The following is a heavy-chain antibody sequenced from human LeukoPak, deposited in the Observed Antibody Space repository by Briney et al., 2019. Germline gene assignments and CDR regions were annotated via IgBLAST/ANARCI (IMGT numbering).Heavy chain of an antibody. D-gene: IGHD2-2*01. J-gene: IGHJ6*03. CDR3: AKGYCSSTSCHYYYYYMDV. CDR1: GFTFSSYA. V-gene: IGHV3-23*01. Sequence: GGSLRLSCAASGFTFSSYAMSWVRQAPGKGLEWVSAISGSGGSTYYADSVKGRFTISIDNSKNTLYLQMNSLRAEDTAVYYCAKGYCSSTSCHYYYYYMDVWGKGTTVTVSS. CDR2: ISGSGGST.